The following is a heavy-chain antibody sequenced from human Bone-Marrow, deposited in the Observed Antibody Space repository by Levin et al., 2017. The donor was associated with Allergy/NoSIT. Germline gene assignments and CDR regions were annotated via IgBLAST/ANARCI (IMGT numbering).Heavy chain of an antibody. CDR2: ISTSSGT. CDR1: GFTFSTYA. D-gene: IGHD6-19*01. CDR3: ARDLQATDKSGWGGPYDC. Sequence: GGSLRLSCVASGFTFSTYAMNWVRQAPGKGLELISYISTSSGTYYADSGKGRFTISRDNVKNSLYLQMNSLRDEDTALYYCARDLQATDKSGWGGPYDCWGQGTLVTVSS. V-gene: IGHV3-48*02. J-gene: IGHJ4*02.